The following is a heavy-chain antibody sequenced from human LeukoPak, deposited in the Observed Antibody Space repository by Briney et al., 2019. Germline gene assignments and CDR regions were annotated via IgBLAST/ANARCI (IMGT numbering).Heavy chain of an antibody. J-gene: IGHJ4*02. V-gene: IGHV3-7*01. CDR1: GFSVSGYW. CDR2: IKQDGSEK. D-gene: IGHD6-13*01. Sequence: PGGSLRLSCAVSGFSVSGYWMTWVRQAPGKVLESVANIKQDGSEKNYVDSVKGRFTISRDNAENSLFLQMNSLRVEDTAVYYCAREWQGGIAAAGTRIEGDYWGQGTLVAVSS. CDR3: AREWQGGIAAAGTRIEGDY.